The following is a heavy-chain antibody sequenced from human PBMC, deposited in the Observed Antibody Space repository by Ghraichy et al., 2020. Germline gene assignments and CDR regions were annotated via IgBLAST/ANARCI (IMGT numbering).Heavy chain of an antibody. J-gene: IGHJ6*02. V-gene: IGHV2-26*01. CDR1: GFSLSNARMG. Sequence: SGPTLVKPTETLTLTCTVSGFSLSNARMGVSWIRQPPGKALEWLAHIFSNDEKSYSTSLKSRLTISKDTSKSQVVLTMTNMDPVDTATYYCARISFWSGYPLYYYYGMDVWGQGTTVTVSS. CDR2: IFSNDEK. D-gene: IGHD3-3*01. CDR3: ARISFWSGYPLYYYYGMDV.